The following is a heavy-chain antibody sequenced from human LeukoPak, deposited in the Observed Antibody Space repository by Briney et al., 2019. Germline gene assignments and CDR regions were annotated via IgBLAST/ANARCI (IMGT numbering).Heavy chain of an antibody. CDR3: ARGHSSGRDYYFDY. J-gene: IGHJ4*02. D-gene: IGHD6-19*01. CDR1: GYSFITYS. V-gene: IGHV1-18*01. Sequence: GASVKVSCKTSGYSFITYSINWVRQAPGQRLEWMGWISGYSGNTNYAQELQGRVTMTIDTSTGTAYMEVRSLRSDDTAVYYCARGHSSGRDYYFDYWGQGTLVTVSS. CDR2: ISGYSGNT.